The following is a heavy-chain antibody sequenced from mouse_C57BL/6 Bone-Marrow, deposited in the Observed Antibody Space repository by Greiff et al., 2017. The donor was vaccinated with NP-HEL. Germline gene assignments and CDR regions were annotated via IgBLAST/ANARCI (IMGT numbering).Heavy chain of an antibody. J-gene: IGHJ1*03. CDR1: GYTFTDYY. Sequence: EVQLQQSGPELVKPGASVKISCKASGYTFTDYYMNWVKQSHGKSLEWIGDINPNNGGTSYNQKFKGKATLTVDKSSSTAYMELRSLTSEDSAVYYCAREKDYYSNYGGYWYFDVWGTGTTVTVSS. CDR3: AREKDYYSNYGGYWYFDV. V-gene: IGHV1-26*01. CDR2: INPNNGGT. D-gene: IGHD2-5*01.